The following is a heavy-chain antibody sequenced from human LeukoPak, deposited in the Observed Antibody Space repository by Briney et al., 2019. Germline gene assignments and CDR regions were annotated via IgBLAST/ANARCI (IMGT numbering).Heavy chain of an antibody. J-gene: IGHJ6*03. V-gene: IGHV3-15*01. CDR1: GLVFTTAW. D-gene: IGHD3-22*01. CDR2: IKSKSDGGTA. CDR3: TTLEQYYFHSSAYGVYYMDV. Sequence: PGGSLRLSCAASGLVFTTAWMIWVRQAPGKGLEWVGRIKSKSDGGTADYAAPVKGRFTISRDDSKNTLYLQMSSLKTEDTAVYYCTTLEQYYFHSSAYGVYYMDVWGKGTTVTVSS.